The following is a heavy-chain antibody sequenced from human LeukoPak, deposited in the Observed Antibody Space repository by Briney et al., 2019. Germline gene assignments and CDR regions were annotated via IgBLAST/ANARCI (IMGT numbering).Heavy chain of an antibody. Sequence: KPSDTLSLTCTLSGGSITGYYWSWIRQPPGKGLEWIAEIKNREKTDYSPYHKIRVTIAVDSHKNQFSLTLTSLTAADTAVYFCARARYCSGFSCPAAGHYYRDLWG. CDR1: GGSITGYY. CDR3: ARARYCSGFSCPAAGHYYRDL. J-gene: IGHJ6*03. CDR2: IKNREKT. V-gene: IGHV4-34*01. D-gene: IGHD2-15*01.